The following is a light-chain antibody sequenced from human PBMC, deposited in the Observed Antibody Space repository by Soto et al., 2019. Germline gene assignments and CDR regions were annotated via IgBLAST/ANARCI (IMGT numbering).Light chain of an antibody. CDR2: GAS. J-gene: IGKJ1*01. CDR1: QSVSSN. CDR3: QHYNNWPPWT. Sequence: EIVMTQSPATLSVSPGERATLSCRASQSVSSNLAWYQQKPGQAPRLLIYGASTRATGIPARFSGRGSGTEFTLTISSLQSEDFAVYYCQHYNNWPPWTFGQGTKVKIK. V-gene: IGKV3-15*01.